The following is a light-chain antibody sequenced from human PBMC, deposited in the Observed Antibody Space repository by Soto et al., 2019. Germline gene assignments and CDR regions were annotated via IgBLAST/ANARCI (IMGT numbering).Light chain of an antibody. V-gene: IGKV3-20*01. Sequence: EIVLTQSPGTLSLSPGKSATLSCRASQTISSTYLAWYQQRPGQAPRLLIYGASSRATGIPDRFSGRGSVTDFALTISRLEPEDFAVYYCQHYGSSLPITFGPGTKVDIK. CDR3: QHYGSSLPIT. J-gene: IGKJ3*01. CDR1: QTISSTY. CDR2: GAS.